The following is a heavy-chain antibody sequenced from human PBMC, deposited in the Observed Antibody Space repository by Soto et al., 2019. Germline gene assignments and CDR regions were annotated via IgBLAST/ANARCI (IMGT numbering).Heavy chain of an antibody. CDR2: ISGGGRPI. CDR3: ARDLGWAFDS. V-gene: IGHV3-48*02. J-gene: IGHJ4*02. D-gene: IGHD6-19*01. CDR1: GFTFSTFS. Sequence: EVQLVESGGGSVQPGGSLRLSCAASGFTFSTFSMNWVRQAPGRGLEGISYISGGGRPISYADSVKGRFTISRDNAKNSLSLQMDSLTDEVTAVYYCARDLGWAFDSWGQGTLVTVSS.